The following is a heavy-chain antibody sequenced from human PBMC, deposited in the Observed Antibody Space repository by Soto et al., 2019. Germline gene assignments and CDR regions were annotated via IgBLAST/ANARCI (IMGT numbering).Heavy chain of an antibody. D-gene: IGHD3-22*01. V-gene: IGHV3-30*18. CDR2: ISYDGSNK. CDR1: GFTFSSYG. CDR3: AKDGSYYYDSSGYYYHYYGMDV. J-gene: IGHJ6*02. Sequence: GGSLRLSCAASGFTFSSYGMHWVRQAPGKGLEWVAVISYDGSNKYYADSVKGRFTISRDNSKNTLYLQMNSLRAEDTAVYYCAKDGSYYYDSSGYYYHYYGMDVWGQGTTVTVSS.